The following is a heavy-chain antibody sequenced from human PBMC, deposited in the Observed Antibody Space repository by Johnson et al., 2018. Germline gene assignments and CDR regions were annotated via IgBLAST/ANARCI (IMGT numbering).Heavy chain of an antibody. Sequence: QVQLVQSGGGVVQXGTSLRLSCAASGFTFTNYGVHWVRQAPGKGLEWVAVIWPYGGTKYNEDSVKGRFTISRDNAKNSLYLQMNSLRSEDPAFYYCARCAYCGPDCYSNYFDFWGQGTLVTVSS. V-gene: IGHV3-33*01. CDR2: IWPYGGTK. CDR1: GFTFTNYG. CDR3: ARCAYCGPDCYSNYFDF. D-gene: IGHD2-21*02. J-gene: IGHJ4*02.